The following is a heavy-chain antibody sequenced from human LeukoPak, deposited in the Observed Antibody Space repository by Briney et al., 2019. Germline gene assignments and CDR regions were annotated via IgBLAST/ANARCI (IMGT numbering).Heavy chain of an antibody. V-gene: IGHV4-31*03. Sequence: SETLSLTCTVSGGSISSGGYYWSWIRQHPGKGLEWIGYIYYSGSTYYNPSLKSRVTISVDTSKNQFSLKLSSVTAADTAVYYCARPRRGSYYYFDYWGQGTLVTVSS. D-gene: IGHD1-26*01. CDR2: IYYSGST. J-gene: IGHJ4*02. CDR1: GGSISSGGYY. CDR3: ARPRRGSYYYFDY.